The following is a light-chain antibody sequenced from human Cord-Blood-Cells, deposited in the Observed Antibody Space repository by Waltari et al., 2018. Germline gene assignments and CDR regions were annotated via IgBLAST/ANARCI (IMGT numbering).Light chain of an antibody. J-gene: IGLJ2*01. CDR2: QDS. CDR1: KLGVQY. CDR3: QAWDSSTVV. Sequence: SYELTQPLSVSVSPGQTASNTCSGDKLGVQYARWYQLKPGQSPVLVIYQDSKRPSGIPERFSGSNSGNTATLTISGTQAMDEADYYGQAWDSSTVVFGGGTKLTVL. V-gene: IGLV3-1*01.